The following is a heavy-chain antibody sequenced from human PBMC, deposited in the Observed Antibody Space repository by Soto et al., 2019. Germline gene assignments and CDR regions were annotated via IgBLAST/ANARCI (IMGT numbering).Heavy chain of an antibody. D-gene: IGHD4-17*01. V-gene: IGHV4-59*01. Sequence: PSETLSLTCTVSGGSISSYYWSWIRQPPGKGLEWIGYIYYSGSTNYNPSLKSRVTISVDTSKNQFSLKLSSVTAADTAVYYCARDLGDYGDSAWWFVPRGQGTLVTSPQ. J-gene: IGHJ5*02. CDR1: GGSISSYY. CDR2: IYYSGST. CDR3: ARDLGDYGDSAWWFVP.